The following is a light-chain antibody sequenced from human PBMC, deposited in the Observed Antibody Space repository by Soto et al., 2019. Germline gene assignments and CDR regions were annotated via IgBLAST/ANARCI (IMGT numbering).Light chain of an antibody. CDR2: EVS. J-gene: IGLJ1*01. Sequence: QSVLTQPPSASGSPGQSVTISCTGTSSDVGGYDYVSWYQQHPGKAPKLMIYEVSKRPSGVPDRFSGSKSGNTASLTVSGLQAEDEAHYYCSSYAGSSTYVFGTGTKGTVL. V-gene: IGLV2-8*01. CDR1: SSDVGGYDY. CDR3: SSYAGSSTYV.